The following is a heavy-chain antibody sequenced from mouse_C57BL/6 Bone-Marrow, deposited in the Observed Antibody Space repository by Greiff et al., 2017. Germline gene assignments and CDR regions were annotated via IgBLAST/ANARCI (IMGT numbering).Heavy chain of an antibody. CDR3: ARGATVVAPYFDV. Sequence: VKVVESGAELVKPGASVKMSCKASGYTFTTYPIEWMKQNHGKSLEWIGNFHPYNDDTKYNEKFKGKATLTVEKSSSTVYLELSRLTSDDSAVYYCARGATVVAPYFDVWGTGTTVTVSS. V-gene: IGHV1-47*01. J-gene: IGHJ1*03. CDR2: FHPYNDDT. D-gene: IGHD1-1*01. CDR1: GYTFTTYP.